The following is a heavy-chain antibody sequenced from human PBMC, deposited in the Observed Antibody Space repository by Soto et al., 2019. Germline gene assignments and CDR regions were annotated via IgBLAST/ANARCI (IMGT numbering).Heavy chain of an antibody. J-gene: IGHJ6*02. CDR2: IKQDGSEK. CDR3: ARDLGIAAAGRGYYFYNGMDV. Sequence: EGSLRLSCSACGCTFSSHCVIWFRPARGKGLARVANIKQDGSEKYYVDFVKGRFTISRDNAKNLLSLQMNSLRAEDTALYYCARDLGIAAAGRGYYFYNGMDVWGQGTTVTASS. CDR1: GCTFSSHC. V-gene: IGHV3-7*03. D-gene: IGHD6-13*01.